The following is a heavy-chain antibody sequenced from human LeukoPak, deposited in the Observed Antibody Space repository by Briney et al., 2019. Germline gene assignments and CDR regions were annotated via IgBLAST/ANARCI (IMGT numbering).Heavy chain of an antibody. CDR3: AGGRCSSTSCYAPTIDY. Sequence: ASVKVSCKASGGTFSSYAISWVRQAPGQGLEWMGGIIPIFGTANYAQKFQGRVTITTDESTSTAYMELSSLRSEDTAVYYCAGGRCSSTSCYAPTIDYWGQGTLVTVSS. J-gene: IGHJ4*02. CDR1: GGTFSSYA. V-gene: IGHV1-69*05. CDR2: IIPIFGTA. D-gene: IGHD2-2*01.